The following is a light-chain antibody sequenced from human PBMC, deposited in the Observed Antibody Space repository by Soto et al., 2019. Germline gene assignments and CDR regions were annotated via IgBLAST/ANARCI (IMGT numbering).Light chain of an antibody. CDR2: GAS. CDR1: QSISTW. V-gene: IGKV1-5*01. CDR3: QQHNGYSERM. Sequence: IQMTPFPCTLSPSARDRVTNTCRASQSISTWLAWYQQKPGKAPKLLIYGASSLASGVPSRFSGSGSGTESTLTISSLQPDDFATYYCQQHNGYSERMFGQGTKVDI. J-gene: IGKJ1*01.